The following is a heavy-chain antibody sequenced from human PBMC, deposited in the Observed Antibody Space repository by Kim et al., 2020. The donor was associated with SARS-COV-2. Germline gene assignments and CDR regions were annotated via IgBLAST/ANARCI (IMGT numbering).Heavy chain of an antibody. J-gene: IGHJ6*02. V-gene: IGHV3-7*01. CDR2: IKQDGSEK. CDR1: GFTLSNYW. Sequence: GGSLRLSCVVSGFTLSNYWMSWVRQAPGKGLEWVANIKQDGSEKYYVDSVKGRFTISGDNAKNSLYLQMNSLRAEDTAVYYCARVRWLRFGELSGDGMDVWGQGTTVTVSS. CDR3: ARVRWLRFGELSGDGMDV. D-gene: IGHD3-10*01.